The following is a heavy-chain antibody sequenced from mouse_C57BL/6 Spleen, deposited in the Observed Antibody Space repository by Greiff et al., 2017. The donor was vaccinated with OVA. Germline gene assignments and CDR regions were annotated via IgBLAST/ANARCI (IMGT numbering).Heavy chain of an antibody. D-gene: IGHD3-2*02. V-gene: IGHV6-3*01. CDR2: IRLKSDNYAT. CDR1: GFTFSNYW. Sequence: EVKLVESGGGLVQPGGSMKLSCVASGFTFSNYWMNWVRQSPEKGLEWVAQIRLKSDNYATHYAESVKGRFTISRDDSKSSVYLQMNNLRAEDTGIYYCSPYSSGYVIAYWGQGTLVTVSA. J-gene: IGHJ3*01. CDR3: SPYSSGYVIAY.